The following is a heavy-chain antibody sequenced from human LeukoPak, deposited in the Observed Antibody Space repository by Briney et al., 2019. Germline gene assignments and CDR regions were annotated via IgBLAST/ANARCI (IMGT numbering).Heavy chain of an antibody. J-gene: IGHJ4*01. CDR1: GFIISGYW. Sequence: PGGSLRLSCAASGFIISGYWMHWSRQAPGKGLVWVSRISGDGSITAYADSVKGRFTISRDNAKNTLYLQMNSLRAEDTAVYYCARGRAGNYYNHHDYLGQGTLVTVSS. CDR3: ARGRAGNYYNHHDY. CDR2: ISGDGSIT. V-gene: IGHV3-74*01. D-gene: IGHD3-10*01.